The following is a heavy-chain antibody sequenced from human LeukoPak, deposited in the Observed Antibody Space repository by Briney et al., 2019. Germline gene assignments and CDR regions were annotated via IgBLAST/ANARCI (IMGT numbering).Heavy chain of an antibody. CDR3: ARRPSYGSGSYYNVRWFDP. Sequence: PSETLSLTCAVYGGSFSGYYWSWIRQPPGKGLEWIGEINHSGSTNYNPSLKSRVTISVDTSKNQFSLKLSSVTAADTAVYYCARRPSYGSGSYYNVRWFDPWGQGTLVTVSS. D-gene: IGHD3-10*01. V-gene: IGHV4-34*01. CDR2: INHSGST. J-gene: IGHJ5*02. CDR1: GGSFSGYY.